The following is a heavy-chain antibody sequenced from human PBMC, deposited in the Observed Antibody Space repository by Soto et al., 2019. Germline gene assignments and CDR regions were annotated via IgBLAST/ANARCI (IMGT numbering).Heavy chain of an antibody. Sequence: EVQLAESGGGLVQPGGSLRLSCAASGFTFSSYNMNWVRQAPGKGLEWVSYISSGTSTIYYADSVKGRFTISRDNAKNSLYLQMNSLRAEAPAVYYCATEGDSSGWYNWFDPWGQGTLVTVSS. CDR2: ISSGTSTI. D-gene: IGHD3-22*01. V-gene: IGHV3-48*01. J-gene: IGHJ5*02. CDR1: GFTFSSYN. CDR3: ATEGDSSGWYNWFDP.